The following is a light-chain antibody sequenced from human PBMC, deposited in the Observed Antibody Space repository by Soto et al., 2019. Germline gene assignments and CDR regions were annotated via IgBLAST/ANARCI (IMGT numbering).Light chain of an antibody. CDR2: EVI. CDR3: SSYSATNTLV. CDR1: SSDVGDYPN. Sequence: QSTLTQPASVSGSPGQSITICCTGTSSDVGDYPNVSWYQQHPGKVPKLIIYEVIHRPSGVTSRFSGSKSENTASLTISGLQAEDEADYYCSSYSATNTLVFGSWTKVTVL. V-gene: IGLV2-14*01. J-gene: IGLJ1*01.